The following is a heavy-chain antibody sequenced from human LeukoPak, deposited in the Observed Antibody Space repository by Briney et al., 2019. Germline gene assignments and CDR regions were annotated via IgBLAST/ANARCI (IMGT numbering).Heavy chain of an antibody. D-gene: IGHD3-10*01. CDR1: GYTFNTFD. Sequence: ASVKVFCEASGYTFNTFDINWVRQATGQGPEWMGWVNPYNDKTVYAPKFQGRVSISSNNSINTAYMEFSGLKSDDTAVYYCARGRRLRGVTSRPIYYYYYMDVWGGGTTVTVSS. CDR3: ARGRRLRGVTSRPIYYYYYMDV. J-gene: IGHJ6*03. CDR2: VNPYNDKT. V-gene: IGHV1-8*03.